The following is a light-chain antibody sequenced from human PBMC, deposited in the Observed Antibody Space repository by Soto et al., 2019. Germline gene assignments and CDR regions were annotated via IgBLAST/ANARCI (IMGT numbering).Light chain of an antibody. V-gene: IGKV1-5*03. CDR3: HLYNTYSPT. CDR2: KAS. CDR1: QTIGTW. Sequence: DIQLTQSPSTLSASLGDRVIITCRASQTIGTWLAWYQERPGKATRLLIYKASTLERGVPSRFSGSGSGTEFTLTISNLQPEDFATYYCHLYNTYSPTLGQGTKLEI. J-gene: IGKJ2*01.